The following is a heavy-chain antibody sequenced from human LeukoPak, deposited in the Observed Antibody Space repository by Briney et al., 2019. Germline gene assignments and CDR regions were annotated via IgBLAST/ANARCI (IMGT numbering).Heavy chain of an antibody. V-gene: IGHV5-10-1*01. J-gene: IGHJ4*02. D-gene: IGHD3-10*01. CDR2: IDPSDSYT. Sequence: GESLRISCQDSGHGLSTHYINWVRQMPGKGLEWMGRIDPSDSYTNYNPSFQGHVTFTADKSTNTAYLQWTSLKASGTAIYYCARRPRGVLADTDFFESWGQGTLVTVSS. CDR3: ARRPRGVLADTDFFES. CDR1: GHGLSTHY.